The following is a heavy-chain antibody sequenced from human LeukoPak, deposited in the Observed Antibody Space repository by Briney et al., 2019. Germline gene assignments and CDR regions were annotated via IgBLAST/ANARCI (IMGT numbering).Heavy chain of an antibody. Sequence: SGGSLRLSCAASGFTFSSYGMHWVRQAPGKGLEWVAFIRYDGSNKYYADSVKGRFTISRDNARDSLYLQMNSLRAEDTALYYCASDYGESDWGQGTLVTVSS. CDR3: ASDYGESD. D-gene: IGHD4-17*01. CDR1: GFTFSSYG. V-gene: IGHV3-30*02. CDR2: IRYDGSNK. J-gene: IGHJ4*02.